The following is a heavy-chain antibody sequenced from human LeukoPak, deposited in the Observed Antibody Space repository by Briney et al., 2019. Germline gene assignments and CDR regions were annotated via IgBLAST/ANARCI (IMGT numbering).Heavy chain of an antibody. CDR3: ARDYRNYGDNTIYLDAFDI. V-gene: IGHV4-38-2*02. Sequence: SETLSLTCTVSGYSISSGYYWGWIRQPPGRGLEWIASIYYRGSTHYNPSLASLKSRVTISGDTSKNQFSLKLSSVTAADTAVYYCARDYRNYGDNTIYLDAFDIWGQGTMVTVSS. D-gene: IGHD4-17*01. J-gene: IGHJ3*02. CDR1: GYSISSGYY. CDR2: IYYRGST.